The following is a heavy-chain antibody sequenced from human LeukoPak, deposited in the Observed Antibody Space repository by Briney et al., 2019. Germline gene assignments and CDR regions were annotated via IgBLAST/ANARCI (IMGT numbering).Heavy chain of an antibody. D-gene: IGHD5-12*01. CDR3: ARYRGLGGGYYFDY. J-gene: IGHJ4*02. CDR1: GFTFSGYW. CDR2: IKEDGSEK. V-gene: IGHV3-7*04. Sequence: GGSLRLSCVASGFTFSGYWMSWVRQAPGKGLEWVANIKEDGSEKYYVDSVKGRFTISRDNAKNSLHLRMNSLRAEDTAVYYCARYRGLGGGYYFDYWGQGTLVTVSS.